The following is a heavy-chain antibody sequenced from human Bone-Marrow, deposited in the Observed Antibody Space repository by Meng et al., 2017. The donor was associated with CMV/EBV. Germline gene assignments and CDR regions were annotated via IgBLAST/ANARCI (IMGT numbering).Heavy chain of an antibody. CDR1: GGTFSSYT. Sequence: SVKVSCKASGGTFSSYTISWVRQAPGQGLEWMGRIIPILGIANYAQKFQGRVTITADKSTSTAYMELSSLRSEDTAVYYCARDGPTRNADFWPRYGMDVWGQGTTVTVSS. J-gene: IGHJ6*02. V-gene: IGHV1-69*04. D-gene: IGHD3-3*01. CDR3: ARDGPTRNADFWPRYGMDV. CDR2: IIPILGIA.